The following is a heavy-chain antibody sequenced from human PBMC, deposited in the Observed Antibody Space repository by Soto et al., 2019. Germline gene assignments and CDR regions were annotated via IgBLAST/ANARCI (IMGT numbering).Heavy chain of an antibody. CDR3: ARDQGRSITCQLDY. CDR2: ISYDGSNT. J-gene: IGHJ4*02. CDR1: GFTFSTYA. Sequence: GGSLRLSCAVSGFTFSTYAMHWVRQAPGKGLEWVAVISYDGSNTYYADSVKGRFTISRDNMLYLQMNSLRAEDTAVYYCARDQGRSITCQLDYWGQGTLVTVSS. V-gene: IGHV3-30-3*01. D-gene: IGHD2-2*01.